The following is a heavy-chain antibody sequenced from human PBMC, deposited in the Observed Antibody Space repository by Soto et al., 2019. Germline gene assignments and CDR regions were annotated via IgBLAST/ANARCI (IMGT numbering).Heavy chain of an antibody. CDR3: ARALRYSSSWFDY. D-gene: IGHD6-13*01. V-gene: IGHV4-59*01. CDR2: IYYSGST. CDR1: GGSISSYY. J-gene: IGHJ4*02. Sequence: QVQLQESGPGLVKPSETLSLTCTVSGGSISSYYWSWIRQPPGKGLEWIGYIYYSGSTNYNPSLKSRVTISVDTSKNQYSLKLSSVTAAATAVYYCARALRYSSSWFDYWGQGTLVTVSS.